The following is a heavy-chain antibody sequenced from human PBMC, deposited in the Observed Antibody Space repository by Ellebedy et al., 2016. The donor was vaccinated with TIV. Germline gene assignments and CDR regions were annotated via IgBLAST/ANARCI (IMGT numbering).Heavy chain of an antibody. V-gene: IGHV4-4*07. CDR1: GGSIGGYY. D-gene: IGHD3-16*01. Sequence: PSETLSLTCTVSGGSIGGYYWSWIRQPAGKGLEWVGRIYPTGSSNYNPSLKSRVSMSVYTSKNQFSLNLGSVTAADTAVYYCAREKINYEYGLDVWGQGTTVSVSS. J-gene: IGHJ6*02. CDR3: AREKINYEYGLDV. CDR2: IYPTGSS.